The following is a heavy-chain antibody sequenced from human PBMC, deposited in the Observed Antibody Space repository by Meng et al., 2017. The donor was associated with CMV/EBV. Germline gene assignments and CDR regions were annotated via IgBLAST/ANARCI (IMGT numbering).Heavy chain of an antibody. D-gene: IGHD5-18*01. V-gene: IGHV1-8*01. J-gene: IGHJ6*02. Sequence: ASVKVSCKASGYTFTSYDINWVRQATGQGLEWMGWMNPNSGNTGYAQKLQGRVTMTRNTSISTAYMELSSLRSEDTAVYYCAREGRGYSYGHYYYGMDVWGQGTTVTVSS. CDR3: AREGRGYSYGHYYYGMDV. CDR1: GYTFTSYD. CDR2: MNPNSGNT.